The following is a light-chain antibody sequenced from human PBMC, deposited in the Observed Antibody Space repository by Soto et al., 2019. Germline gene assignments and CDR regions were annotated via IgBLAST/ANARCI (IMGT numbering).Light chain of an antibody. Sequence: QSALTQPASVSGSPGQSITISCTGTSSDVGGYNFVSWYQQHPGKAPKLMIYEVSSRPSGVSNRFSGSKSGDTASLTISGLQAEDEADYYCQSYDSRLSGWVFGGGTKLTVL. J-gene: IGLJ3*02. CDR2: EVS. V-gene: IGLV2-14*01. CDR1: SSDVGGYNF. CDR3: QSYDSRLSGWV.